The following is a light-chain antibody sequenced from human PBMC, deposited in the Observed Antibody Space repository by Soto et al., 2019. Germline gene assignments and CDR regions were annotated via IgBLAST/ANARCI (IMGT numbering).Light chain of an antibody. CDR2: AAS. Sequence: DIQMTQSPSSLSASIGDSVTITCRASQSIGNYLNWYQQRPGKAPKLLMYAASTLQTGVPSRFGGSGSGTDFNLTISSVQPEDFGTFYCQQAYNTPRTFGQGTKV. J-gene: IGKJ1*01. V-gene: IGKV1-39*01. CDR3: QQAYNTPRT. CDR1: QSIGNY.